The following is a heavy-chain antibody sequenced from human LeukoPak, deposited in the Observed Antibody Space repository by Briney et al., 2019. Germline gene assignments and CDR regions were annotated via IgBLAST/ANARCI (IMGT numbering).Heavy chain of an antibody. CDR1: GFPFSSYA. J-gene: IGHJ4*02. D-gene: IGHD2-2*01. CDR3: ARSRAFDY. Sequence: PGGSLRLSCAASGFPFSSYAMSWVRQAPGKGLEWVSAISGSGDSTYYADSVKGRFTISRDNAKNSLYLQMNSLRAEDTAVYYCARSRAFDYWGQGTLVTVSS. V-gene: IGHV3-23*01. CDR2: ISGSGDST.